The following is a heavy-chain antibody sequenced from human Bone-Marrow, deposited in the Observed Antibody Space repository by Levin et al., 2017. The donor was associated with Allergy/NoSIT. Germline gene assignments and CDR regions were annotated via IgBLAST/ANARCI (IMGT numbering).Heavy chain of an antibody. CDR2: IKQHGSER. CDR3: ARDMAVATAIPPLDYFYGMDV. Sequence: TGGSLRLSCAASGFTFSSYWMNWVRQAPGKGLEWVAKIKQHGSERYYVDSVKGRFTISRDNAKNSLYLQMNRLRAEDTAVYYCARDMAVATAIPPLDYFYGMDVWGQGTTVTVSS. CDR1: GFTFSSYW. V-gene: IGHV3-7*01. J-gene: IGHJ6*02. D-gene: IGHD2-2*02.